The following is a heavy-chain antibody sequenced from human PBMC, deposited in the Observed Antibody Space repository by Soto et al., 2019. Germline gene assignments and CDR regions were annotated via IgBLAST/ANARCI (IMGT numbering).Heavy chain of an antibody. CDR1: GGSFSGYY. V-gene: IGHV4-34*01. D-gene: IGHD3-3*01. CDR2: VNHSGST. CDR3: ASLPPSYYDFWSGYLRYYGMDV. Sequence: QVQLQQWGAGLLKPSETLSLTCAVYGGSFSGYYWSWIRQPPGKGLEWIGEVNHSGSTNYNPSLKSRVTISVDTSKNQFSLKLSSVTAADTAVYYCASLPPSYYDFWSGYLRYYGMDVWGQGTTVTVSS. J-gene: IGHJ6*02.